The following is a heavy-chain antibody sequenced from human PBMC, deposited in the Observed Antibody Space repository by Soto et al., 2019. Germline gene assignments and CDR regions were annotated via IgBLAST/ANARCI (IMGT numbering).Heavy chain of an antibody. CDR2: IYYSGST. V-gene: IGHV4-30-4*01. D-gene: IGHD3-22*01. CDR1: GDSISSGDYY. Sequence: PSETLSLTCTVSGDSISSGDYYWSWFRQSPGKGPEWIGYIYYSGSTHYNPSLKSRVTMSVDTSKNQFSLKLSSVTAADTAVYYCARIPNYYDASGYVYWDQGTLVTVSS. CDR3: ARIPNYYDASGYVY. J-gene: IGHJ4*02.